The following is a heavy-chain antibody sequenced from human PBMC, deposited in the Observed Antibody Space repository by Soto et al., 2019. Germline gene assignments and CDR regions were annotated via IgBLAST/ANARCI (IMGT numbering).Heavy chain of an antibody. CDR3: AKMEGMDPWAYSFDY. V-gene: IGHV3-23*01. CDR1: GFTFSDFA. Sequence: EVQVLESGGGLVQPGWSLRLYCAATGFTFSDFAMSWVRQAPGKGLEWVSRIYGGGNGPHYADSVKGRVTISRDNSKNTLYLQMNSLRAEDTAVYYCAKMEGMDPWAYSFDYWGQGNLVTVSS. CDR2: IYGGGNGP. J-gene: IGHJ4*02. D-gene: IGHD2-2*03.